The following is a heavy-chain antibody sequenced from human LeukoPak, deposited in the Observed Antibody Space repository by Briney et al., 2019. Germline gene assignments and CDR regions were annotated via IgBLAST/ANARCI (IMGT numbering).Heavy chain of an antibody. CDR1: GGSISSISYY. CDR3: AGNIAVADRGDFDY. D-gene: IGHD6-19*01. CDR2: MYYSGST. V-gene: IGHV4-61*01. Sequence: PSETLSLTCTISGGSISSISYYWSWIRQPPGKRLEWIGYMYYSGSTNYNPSLKSRVTISVDTSKNQFSLKLSSVTAADTAVYYCAGNIAVADRGDFDYWGQGTLVTVSS. J-gene: IGHJ4*02.